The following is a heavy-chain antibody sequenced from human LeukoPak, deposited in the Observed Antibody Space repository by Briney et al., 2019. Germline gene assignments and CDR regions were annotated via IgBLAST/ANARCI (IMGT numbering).Heavy chain of an antibody. V-gene: IGHV5-51*01. Sequence: GESLKISCKGSGYSFTSYWIGWVRQIPGKGLEWMGIIYPGDSDTRYSPSFQGRVTISADKSISTAYLQWSSLKASDTAMYYCARQARLYCSGGSCYLDYWGQGTLVTVSS. CDR3: ARQARLYCSGGSCYLDY. J-gene: IGHJ4*02. D-gene: IGHD2-15*01. CDR2: IYPGDSDT. CDR1: GYSFTSYW.